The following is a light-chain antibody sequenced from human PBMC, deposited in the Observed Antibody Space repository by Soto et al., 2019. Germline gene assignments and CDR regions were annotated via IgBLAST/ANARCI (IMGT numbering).Light chain of an antibody. CDR1: QSVSSY. J-gene: IGKJ5*01. V-gene: IGKV3-11*01. CDR2: DAS. Sequence: EIVLTQSPATLSLSPGERATLSCRASQSVSSYLAWYQQKPGQAPRLLISDASNRATGVPARFSGSGSGTDFTLTISRLEDEDFAVYYCKQRSNWPPTFGQGTRLEIK. CDR3: KQRSNWPPT.